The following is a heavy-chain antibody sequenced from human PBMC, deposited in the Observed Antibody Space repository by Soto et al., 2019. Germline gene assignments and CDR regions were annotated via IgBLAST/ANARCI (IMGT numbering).Heavy chain of an antibody. V-gene: IGHV1-3*01. CDR1: GYTFTRYA. D-gene: IGHD2-15*01. Sequence: ASVKVSCKASGYTFTRYAMHWVRQAPGQRLEWMGWINAGNGNTKYSQKFQGRVTITRGTSASTAYMELSSLRSEDTAVYYCARDPTYCSGGSCYSVYYYGMDVWGQGTTVTVSS. CDR3: ARDPTYCSGGSCYSVYYYGMDV. J-gene: IGHJ6*02. CDR2: INAGNGNT.